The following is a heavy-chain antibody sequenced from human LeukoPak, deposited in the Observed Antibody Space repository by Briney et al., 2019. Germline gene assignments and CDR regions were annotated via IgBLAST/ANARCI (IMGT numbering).Heavy chain of an antibody. CDR3: ARGAQLLSRTVDY. J-gene: IGHJ4*02. CDR2: IIPIFGTA. Sequence: ASVKVSCKASGGTFSSYAISWVRQAPGQGLEWMGGIIPIFGTANYAQKFQGRVTITADESTSTAYMELSSLRSEDTAVYYCARGAQLLSRTVDYWGQGTLVTVSS. D-gene: IGHD2-2*01. CDR1: GGTFSSYA. V-gene: IGHV1-69*13.